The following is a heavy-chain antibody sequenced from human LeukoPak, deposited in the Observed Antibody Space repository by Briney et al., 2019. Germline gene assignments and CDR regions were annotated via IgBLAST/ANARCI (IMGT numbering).Heavy chain of an antibody. J-gene: IGHJ4*02. Sequence: SETLSLTCTVSGGSISSYYWSWIRQPPGKGLEWIGYIDYRGTTNYNPSLKSRVTISVDPSKSRFSLRLSSVTAADTAVYHCARGWGYCSGGNCYFTYFDYWGQGALVTVSS. V-gene: IGHV4-59*01. D-gene: IGHD2-15*01. CDR3: ARGWGYCSGGNCYFTYFDY. CDR2: IDYRGTT. CDR1: GGSISSYY.